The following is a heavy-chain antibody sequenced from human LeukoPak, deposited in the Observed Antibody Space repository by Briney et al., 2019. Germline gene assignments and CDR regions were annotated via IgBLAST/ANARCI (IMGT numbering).Heavy chain of an antibody. D-gene: IGHD3-22*01. J-gene: IGHJ4*02. V-gene: IGHV3-33*01. Sequence: GGSLRLSCAASGFTFSSYGMHWVRQAPGKGLEWVAVIWYDGSNKYYADSVKGRFTISRDNAKNSLYLQMNSLRAEDTAVYYCAREDSSGYYGLDYWGQGTLVTVSS. CDR1: GFTFSSYG. CDR3: AREDSSGYYGLDY. CDR2: IWYDGSNK.